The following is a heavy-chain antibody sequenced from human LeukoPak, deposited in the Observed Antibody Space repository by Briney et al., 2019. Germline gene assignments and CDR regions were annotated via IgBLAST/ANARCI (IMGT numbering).Heavy chain of an antibody. D-gene: IGHD2-15*01. V-gene: IGHV3-7*01. CDR2: IKQDGSEK. J-gene: IGHJ3*02. Sequence: PGGSLRLSCAASGFTFSSYWMSWVRQAPGKGLEWVANIKQDGSEKYYVDSVKGRFTISRDNAKNSLYLQMNSLRAEDTAVYYCARDSNVLHRYCSGGSCYTLDAFDIWGQGAMVAVSS. CDR3: ARDSNVLHRYCSGGSCYTLDAFDI. CDR1: GFTFSSYW.